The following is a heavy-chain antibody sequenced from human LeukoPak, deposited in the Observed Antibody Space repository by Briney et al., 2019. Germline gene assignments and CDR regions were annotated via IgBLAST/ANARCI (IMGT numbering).Heavy chain of an antibody. V-gene: IGHV3-48*03. D-gene: IGHD6-13*01. J-gene: IGHJ4*02. CDR1: GFTLSSYE. CDR3: ARGYYGYSSSWWDY. Sequence: GGSLRLSCAASGFTLSSYEMNWVRQAPGKGLEWVSYISSSGSTIYYADSVKGRFTISRDNAKNSLYLQMNSLRAEDTAVYYCARGYYGYSSSWWDYWGQGTLVTVSS. CDR2: ISSSGSTI.